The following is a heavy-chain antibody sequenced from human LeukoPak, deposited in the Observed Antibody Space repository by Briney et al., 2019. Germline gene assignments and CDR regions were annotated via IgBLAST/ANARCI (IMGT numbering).Heavy chain of an antibody. CDR2: INHSGST. CDR1: GGSFSGYY. V-gene: IGHV4-34*01. CDR3: ARAFPCSSTSCSNWFDP. J-gene: IGHJ5*02. Sequence: PSETLSLTCAVYGGSFSGYYWSWIRQPPGKGLEWIGEINHSGSTNYNPSLKSRVTISVDTSKNQFSLKLSSVTAADTAVYYCARAFPCSSTSCSNWFDPWGQGTLVTVSS. D-gene: IGHD2-2*01.